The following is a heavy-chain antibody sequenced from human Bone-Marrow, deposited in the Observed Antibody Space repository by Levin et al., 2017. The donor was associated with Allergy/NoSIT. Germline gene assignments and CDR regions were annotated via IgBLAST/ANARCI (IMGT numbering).Heavy chain of an antibody. CDR1: GFTFSSYA. J-gene: IGHJ4*02. D-gene: IGHD5-12*01. V-gene: IGHV3-23*01. CDR2: ISGNAGST. Sequence: GGSLRLSCAASGFTFSSYAMTWVRQAPGKGLEWVSGISGNAGSTYYADSVKGRFTISRDNSKNTLYLQMNSLRVEDTAVYYCAKEIYTSFDYWGQGTLVTVSS. CDR3: AKEIYTSFDY.